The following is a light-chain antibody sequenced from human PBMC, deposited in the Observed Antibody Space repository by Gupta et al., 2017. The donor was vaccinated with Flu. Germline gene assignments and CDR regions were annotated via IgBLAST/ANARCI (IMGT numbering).Light chain of an antibody. Sequence: PGTLSLTPGERATLSCRASQSIGTSLAWYQQKPGQAPRLLLYDASARTTAFPDRFSGSGSGTDFTLTISRVEPEDFAVYFCQQYGSSTRTFGQGTRVEVK. J-gene: IGKJ1*01. CDR3: QQYGSSTRT. CDR1: QSIGTS. V-gene: IGKV3-20*01. CDR2: DAS.